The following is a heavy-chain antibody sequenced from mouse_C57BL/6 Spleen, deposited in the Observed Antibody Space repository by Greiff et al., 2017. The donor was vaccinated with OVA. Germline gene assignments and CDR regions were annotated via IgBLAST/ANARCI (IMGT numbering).Heavy chain of an antibody. CDR2: ISYDGSN. J-gene: IGHJ3*01. CDR1: GYSITSGYY. CDR3: ASGTPAWFAY. Sequence: ESGPGLVKPSQSLSLTCSVTGYSITSGYYWNWIRQFPGNKLEWMGYISYDGSNNYNPSLKNRISITRDTSKNQFFLKLNSVTTEDTATYYCASGTPAWFAYWGQGTLVTVSA. V-gene: IGHV3-6*01.